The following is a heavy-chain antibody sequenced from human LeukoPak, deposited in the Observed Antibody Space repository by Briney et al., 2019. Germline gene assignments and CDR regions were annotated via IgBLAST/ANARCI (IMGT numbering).Heavy chain of an antibody. J-gene: IGHJ4*02. CDR2: TSYDGSNK. CDR1: GFTFSGYT. D-gene: IGHD5-24*01. Sequence: QAGGSLRLSCAASGFTFSGYTMNWVRQAPGKGLEWVAGTSYDGSNKYYADSVKGRFTISRDNSKNTLYLQMNSLRAEDTAVYYCAREVDGYYCCAFDYWGQGTLVTVSS. CDR3: AREVDGYYCCAFDY. V-gene: IGHV3-30*04.